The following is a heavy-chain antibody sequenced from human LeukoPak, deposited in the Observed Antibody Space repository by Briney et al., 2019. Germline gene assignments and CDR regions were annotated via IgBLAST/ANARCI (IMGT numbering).Heavy chain of an antibody. D-gene: IGHD5-24*01. Sequence: GGSLRLSCAASGFTFSTYAMSWIRQAPGKGLEWVSGISGRGVSTYYADAVKGRFTISRDNSKNMLYLQMNSLRAEDTAVYYCAKDRRDAYTGDAFDIWGQGTMVTVSS. CDR1: GFTFSTYA. J-gene: IGHJ3*02. CDR3: AKDRRDAYTGDAFDI. CDR2: ISGRGVST. V-gene: IGHV3-23*01.